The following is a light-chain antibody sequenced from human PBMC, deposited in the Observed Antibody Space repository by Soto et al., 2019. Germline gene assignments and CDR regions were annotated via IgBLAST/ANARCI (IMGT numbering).Light chain of an antibody. J-gene: IGLJ3*02. CDR1: SSDVGAYKY. V-gene: IGLV2-8*01. CDR3: DSFAGSSNVV. CDR2: EVS. Sequence: QLVLTQPPSASGSPGQSVTISCTGTSSDVGAYKYVSWYQHHPGKGPKVLIYEVSKRPSGVPDRFSGSKSGNTASLTVSGLQAEDEADYYCDSFAGSSNVVFGGGTKLTVL.